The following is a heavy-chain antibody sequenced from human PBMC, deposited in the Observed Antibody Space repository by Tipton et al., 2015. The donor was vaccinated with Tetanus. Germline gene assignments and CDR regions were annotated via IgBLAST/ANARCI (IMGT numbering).Heavy chain of an antibody. CDR1: AASMRSYY. CDR2: IYHSGNT. Sequence: TLSLTCTVFAASMRSYYWSWVRQPPGKGLEWIGYIYHSGNTNYNPSFKTRVTMSIDTSKKQFSLKLKSVTAADTAVYYCARPGRGIGNWFDPWGPGTLVTVSS. CDR3: ARPGRGIGNWFDP. J-gene: IGHJ5*02. V-gene: IGHV4-59*01. D-gene: IGHD1-1*01.